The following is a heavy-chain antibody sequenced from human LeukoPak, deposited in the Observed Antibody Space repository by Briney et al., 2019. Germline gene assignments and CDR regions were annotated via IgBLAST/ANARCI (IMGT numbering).Heavy chain of an antibody. J-gene: IGHJ4*02. CDR2: IYHSGST. Sequence: SETLSLTCTVSGYSISSGYYWGWIRQPPGKGLEWIGSIYHSGSTYYNPSLKSRVTISVDTSKNQFSLKLSSVTAADTAVYYCARAYYDFWSGYNYWGQGTLVTVSS. CDR3: ARAYYDFWSGYNY. CDR1: GYSISSGYY. D-gene: IGHD3-3*01. V-gene: IGHV4-38-2*02.